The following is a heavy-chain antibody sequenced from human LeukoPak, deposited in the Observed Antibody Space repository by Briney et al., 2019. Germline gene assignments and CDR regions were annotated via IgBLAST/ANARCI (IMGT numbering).Heavy chain of an antibody. J-gene: IGHJ4*02. CDR1: GESFSGYY. CDR3: ARYESDNAMVDY. V-gene: IGHV4-34*01. Sequence: SETLSLTCAVYGESFSGYYWSWIRQPPGKGLEWIGEINHSGITNYNPSLKSRVTISTDTSKNQFSLKLTSVTAADTAVYYCARYESDNAMVDYWGQGTLVTVSS. D-gene: IGHD3-22*01. CDR2: INHSGIT.